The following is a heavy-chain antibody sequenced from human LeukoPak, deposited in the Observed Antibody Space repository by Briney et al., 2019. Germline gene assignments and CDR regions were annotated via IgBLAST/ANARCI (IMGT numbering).Heavy chain of an antibody. V-gene: IGHV3-21*01. D-gene: IGHD6-6*01. CDR2: ISSSSSYI. CDR1: GFTFSSYS. Sequence: GGSPRLSCAASGFTFSSYSMNWVRQAPGKGLEWVSSISSSSSYIYYADSVKGRFTISRDNAKNSLYLQMNSLRAEDTAVYYCARALSSSRQAFDYWGQGTLVTVSS. J-gene: IGHJ4*02. CDR3: ARALSSSRQAFDY.